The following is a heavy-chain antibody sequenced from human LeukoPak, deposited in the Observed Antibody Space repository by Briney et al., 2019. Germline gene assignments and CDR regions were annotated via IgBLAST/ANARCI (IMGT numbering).Heavy chain of an antibody. CDR3: ARPGYSRDHDAFDI. CDR2: IYYSGST. Sequence: PSETLSLTCTVSGGSISSSSYYWGWIRQPPGKGLEWIGSIYYSGSTYYNPSLKGRVTISVDTSKNQLSLKLSSVTAADTAVYYCARPGYSRDHDAFDIWGQGTMVTVSS. J-gene: IGHJ3*02. D-gene: IGHD6-13*01. V-gene: IGHV4-39*01. CDR1: GGSISSSSYY.